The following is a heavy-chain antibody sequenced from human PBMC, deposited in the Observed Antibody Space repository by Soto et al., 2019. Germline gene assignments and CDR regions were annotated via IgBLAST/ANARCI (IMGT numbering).Heavy chain of an antibody. CDR3: AREGRGKKAGYNGLVSLGY. CDR2: IIPIFNST. V-gene: IGHV1-69*06. D-gene: IGHD2-2*02. CDR1: GSRFSNYG. Sequence: QVQLVQSVAEVKTPGSSLKVSCKVSGSRFSNYGISWVRQAPGHGLEWLGRIIPIFNSTKYAQNFQGRVTITADKSTSTASLELSSLRSDDTAVYYCAREGRGKKAGYNGLVSLGYWGQGTLVTVSS. J-gene: IGHJ4*02.